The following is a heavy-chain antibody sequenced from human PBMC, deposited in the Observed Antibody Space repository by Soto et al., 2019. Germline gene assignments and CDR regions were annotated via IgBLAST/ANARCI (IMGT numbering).Heavy chain of an antibody. CDR2: INQSGST. CDR3: ARGILSYSASIGSLPGD. V-gene: IGHV4-34*01. Sequence: SETLSRTCALGGGSFSCYYWSWIRQPPGKGLDWIGEINQSGSTNYNPSLNSPFTISVDTCKNQCSLKLSSMTASDTAVYYCARGILSYSASIGSLPGDWGHGTLVTV. J-gene: IGHJ4*01. D-gene: IGHD3-22*01. CDR1: GGSFSCYY.